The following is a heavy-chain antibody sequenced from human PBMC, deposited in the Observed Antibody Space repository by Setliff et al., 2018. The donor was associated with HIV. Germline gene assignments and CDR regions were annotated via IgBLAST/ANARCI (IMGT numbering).Heavy chain of an antibody. D-gene: IGHD4-17*01. CDR2: INTQTGSP. V-gene: IGHV7-4-1*02. J-gene: IGHJ5*02. Sequence: ASVKVSCKASGYSFINYAMNWVRQAPGQGLEWMGWINTQTGSPTYAQAFTGRFVFSVDTSVTTAYLQISGLKADDTAVYYCARALYGEYGGDLNWLDPWGQGRLVTVSS. CDR1: GYSFINYA. CDR3: ARALYGEYGGDLNWLDP.